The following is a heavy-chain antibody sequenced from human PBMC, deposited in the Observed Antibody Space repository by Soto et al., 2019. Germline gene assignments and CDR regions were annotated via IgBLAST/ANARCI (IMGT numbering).Heavy chain of an antibody. CDR1: GFNFVDYA. V-gene: IGHV3-9*01. Sequence: GVSLGLSDTASGFNFVDYAMHWVRQAPGKGLEWVSGISSKTASISYADAVKGRFTISRDNAKNSLYLQMNSLRAEDTAFYYCAKDTGPNWGQGTLVTVSS. CDR3: AKDTGPN. CDR2: ISSKTASI. J-gene: IGHJ4*02.